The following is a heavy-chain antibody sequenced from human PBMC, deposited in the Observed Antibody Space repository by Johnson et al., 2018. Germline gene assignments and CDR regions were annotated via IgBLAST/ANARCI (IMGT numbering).Heavy chain of an antibody. J-gene: IGHJ6*02. CDR1: GFTFSSYG. Sequence: VQLVESGGGVVQPGRSLRLSCAASGFTFSSYGMHWVRQAPGKGLEWVAVISYDGSNKYYAESVKGRFTISRDNSKNTLYLQMNSLGAEDPAVYYGASEMGIIRANYYYYGMDVWGQGTTVTVSS. D-gene: IGHD3-3*01. CDR2: ISYDGSNK. V-gene: IGHV3-30*03. CDR3: ASEMGIIRANYYYYGMDV.